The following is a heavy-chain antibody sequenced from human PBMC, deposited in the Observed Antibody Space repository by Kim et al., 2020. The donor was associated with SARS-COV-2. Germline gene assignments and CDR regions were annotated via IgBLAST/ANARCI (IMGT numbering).Heavy chain of an antibody. V-gene: IGHV3-30*09. J-gene: IGHJ2*01. Sequence: GGSLRLSCAASGFTFSSYTRHWVRQAPGKGLEWVAVISYDGSNKYYADSVKGRFAISRDNSKNTLYLQMNSLRAEDTAVYYCARDPGITMVVVTIRADWYFDLWGRGTLVTVSS. CDR3: ARDPGITMVVVTIRADWYFDL. D-gene: IGHD3-22*01. CDR1: GFTFSSYT. CDR2: ISYDGSNK.